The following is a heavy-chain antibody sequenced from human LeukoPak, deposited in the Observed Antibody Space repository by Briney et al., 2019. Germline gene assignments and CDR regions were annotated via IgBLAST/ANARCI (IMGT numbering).Heavy chain of an antibody. Sequence: GGSLRLSCAASGFTFSNAWMSWVRQAPGKGLEWVGRIKSKTDGGTTDYAAPVKGRFTISRDDSKNTLYLQMNSLKTEDTAVYYCTTGSYSSSWYGFDYWGQGTLVTVSS. J-gene: IGHJ4*02. D-gene: IGHD6-13*01. CDR2: IKSKTDGGTT. V-gene: IGHV3-15*01. CDR1: GFTFSNAW. CDR3: TTGSYSSSWYGFDY.